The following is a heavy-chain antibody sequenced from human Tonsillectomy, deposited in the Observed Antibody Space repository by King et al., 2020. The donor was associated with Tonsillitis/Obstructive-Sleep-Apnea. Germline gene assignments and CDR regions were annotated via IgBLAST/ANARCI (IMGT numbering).Heavy chain of an antibody. CDR1: GFTFDDHG. CDR2: INWNGDGT. V-gene: IGHV3-20*04. Sequence: VQLVESGGGVVRPGGSLRLSCAASGFTFDDHGMSWVRQAPGKGLEGVSGINWNGDGTGYTDSVKGRFTISRDNAKNSLYLQMNNLRVEDTAFYYCAKNYGDPDYWGQGTLVTVSS. J-gene: IGHJ4*02. D-gene: IGHD4-17*01. CDR3: AKNYGDPDY.